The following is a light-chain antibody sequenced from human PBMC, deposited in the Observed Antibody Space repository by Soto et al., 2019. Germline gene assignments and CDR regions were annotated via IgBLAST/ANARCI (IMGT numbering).Light chain of an antibody. CDR1: QSVSSS. CDR2: DAS. J-gene: IGKJ2*01. CDR3: QQRTNSMYT. V-gene: IGKV3-11*01. Sequence: EIVLTQSPGTLSLSPGERATLSCRASQSVSSSLAWYQQKPGQAPRLLIYDASTRATDIPARFRGSGAGTAVTLTIISLEPEDVAVYYCQQRTNSMYTFGQGTKLEIK.